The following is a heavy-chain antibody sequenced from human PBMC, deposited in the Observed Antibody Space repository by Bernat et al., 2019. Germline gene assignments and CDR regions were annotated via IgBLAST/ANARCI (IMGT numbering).Heavy chain of an antibody. CDR3: ARDRYGPAGSGWPFFDY. Sequence: EVQLVESGGVLVQPGGSLRLSCATSGFTFSGYWMSLVRQAPGKGLGWVANIKPDGSDKYYVDSVKGRFTISRDNAKNSLYLQMNSLSAEDTAVYYCARDRYGPAGSGWPFFDYWGQGTLVTVSS. CDR2: IKPDGSDK. J-gene: IGHJ4*02. V-gene: IGHV3-7*03. CDR1: GFTFSGYW. D-gene: IGHD6-19*01.